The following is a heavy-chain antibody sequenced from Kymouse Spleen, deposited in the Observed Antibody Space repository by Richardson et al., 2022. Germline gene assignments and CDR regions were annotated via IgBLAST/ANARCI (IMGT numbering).Heavy chain of an antibody. V-gene: IGHV3-21*03. CDR2: ISSSSSYI. J-gene: IGHJ4*02. D-gene: IGHD1-26*01. CDR3: ARVMYSGSYNFDY. Sequence: EVQLVESGGGLVKPGGSLRLSCAASGFTFSSYSMNWVRQAPGKGLEWVSSISSSSSYIYYADSVKGRFTISRDNAKNSLYLQMNSLRAEDTAVYYCARVMYSGSYNFDYWGQGTLVTVSS. CDR1: GFTFSSYS.